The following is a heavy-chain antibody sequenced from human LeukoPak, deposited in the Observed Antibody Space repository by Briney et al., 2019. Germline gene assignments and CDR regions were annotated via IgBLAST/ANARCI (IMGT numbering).Heavy chain of an antibody. J-gene: IGHJ6*02. CDR1: GFTFSSYE. D-gene: IGHD1-1*01. Sequence: GGPLRLSCAVSGFTFSSYEMNWVRQAPGKGLEWVSYISSSGSTIYYADSVKGRFTISRDNAKNSLYLQMNSLRAEDTAVYYCARDKFQRWNGPSFGMDVWGQGTTVTVSS. V-gene: IGHV3-48*03. CDR2: ISSSGSTI. CDR3: ARDKFQRWNGPSFGMDV.